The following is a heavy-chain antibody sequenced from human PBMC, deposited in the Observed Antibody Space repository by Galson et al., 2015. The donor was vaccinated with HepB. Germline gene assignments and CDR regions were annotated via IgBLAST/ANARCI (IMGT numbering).Heavy chain of an antibody. V-gene: IGHV4-61*02. Sequence: LSLTCTVSGGSISSGSYYWSWIRQPAGKGLEWIGRIYTSGSTNYNPSLKSRVTMSVDTSKNQFSLKLSSVTAADTAVYYCAREFGYWGQGTLVTVSS. D-gene: IGHD3-10*01. J-gene: IGHJ4*02. CDR2: IYTSGST. CDR3: AREFGY. CDR1: GGSISSGSYY.